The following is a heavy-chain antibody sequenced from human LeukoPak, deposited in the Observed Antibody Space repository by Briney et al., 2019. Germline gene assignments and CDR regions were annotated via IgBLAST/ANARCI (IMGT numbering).Heavy chain of an antibody. D-gene: IGHD2-15*01. Sequence: GGSLRLSCAASGFPFSSHSMNWVRQAPGKGLEWVSSISSSSTYMFYADSVKGRFTISRDNAKNSLYVQMNSLGAEDTAVYYCARGVVGATVDFWGQGTLVTVSS. CDR2: ISSSSTYM. J-gene: IGHJ4*02. CDR3: ARGVVGATVDF. V-gene: IGHV3-21*01. CDR1: GFPFSSHS.